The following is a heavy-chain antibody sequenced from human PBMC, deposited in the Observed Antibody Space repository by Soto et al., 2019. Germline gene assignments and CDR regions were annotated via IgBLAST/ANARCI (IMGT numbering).Heavy chain of an antibody. Sequence: QLQLQESGPGLVKPSETLSLTCTVSGGSISSSSYYWGWIRQPPGKGLEWIGSIYYSGTTYYNPSLKSRVTIPVDTSKNQSSLKLSSVTAADTAVYYCAKGYSGYDFTPRSSDFDYWGQGTLVTVSS. CDR2: IYYSGTT. CDR1: GGSISSSSYY. D-gene: IGHD5-12*01. CDR3: AKGYSGYDFTPRSSDFDY. V-gene: IGHV4-39*01. J-gene: IGHJ4*02.